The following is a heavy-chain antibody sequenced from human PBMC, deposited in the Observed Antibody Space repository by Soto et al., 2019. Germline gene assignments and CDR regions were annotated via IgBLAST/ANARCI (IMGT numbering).Heavy chain of an antibody. CDR3: VQDDLHSGSYANWYFDL. CDR2: ISFDGNYK. V-gene: IGHV3-30*18. Sequence: QVQLVESGGGVVQPGRSLRLSCVGSGFTFSSYGMHWVRQAPGKGLEWLAVISFDGNYKYHADSVKVRFTISRDNSKNTLFLEMSSLRADDTAVYYCVQDDLHSGSYANWYFDLWGRCTRVTVSS. CDR1: GFTFSSYG. J-gene: IGHJ2*01. D-gene: IGHD1-26*01.